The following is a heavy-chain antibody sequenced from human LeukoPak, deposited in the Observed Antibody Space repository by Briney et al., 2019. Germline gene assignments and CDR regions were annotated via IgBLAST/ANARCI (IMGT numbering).Heavy chain of an antibody. V-gene: IGHV4-39*01. J-gene: IGHJ5*02. Sequence: ASETLSLTCTVSGGSISSSSYYWGWIRQPPGKGLEWIGSIYYSGRTYYNPSFKSRVTISVDTSKNQFSLKLSSVTAADTAVYYCARHWDVVVAAPNWFDPWGQGTLVTVSS. D-gene: IGHD2-15*01. CDR3: ARHWDVVVAAPNWFDP. CDR1: GGSISSSSYY. CDR2: IYYSGRT.